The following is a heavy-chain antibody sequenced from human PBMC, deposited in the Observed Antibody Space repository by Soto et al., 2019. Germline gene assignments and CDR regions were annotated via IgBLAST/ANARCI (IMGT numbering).Heavy chain of an antibody. CDR2: IYYSGST. J-gene: IGHJ4*02. CDR1: GGSISSSSYY. CDR3: ARLPIGMTTVSYFDY. V-gene: IGHV4-39*01. Sequence: SLTCTVSGGSISSSSYYWGWIRQPPGKGLEWIGSIYYSGSTYYNPSLKSRVTISVDTSKNQFSLKLSSVTAADTAVYYCARLPIGMTTVSYFDYWGQGTLVTVS. D-gene: IGHD4-17*01.